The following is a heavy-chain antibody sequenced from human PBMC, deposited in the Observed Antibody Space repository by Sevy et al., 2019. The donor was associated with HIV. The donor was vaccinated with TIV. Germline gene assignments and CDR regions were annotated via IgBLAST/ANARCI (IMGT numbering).Heavy chain of an antibody. V-gene: IGHV3-48*03. Sequence: GGSLRLSCAASGFTFSSYEMNWVRQAPGKGLEWVSYISSSGSTIYYADSVRGRFTISRDNAKKSLYLQMNSLRAEDTAVYYCAKRGGQYDLGMDVWGQRTTVTVSS. D-gene: IGHD3-3*01. CDR3: AKRGGQYDLGMDV. CDR2: ISSSGSTI. J-gene: IGHJ6*02. CDR1: GFTFSSYE.